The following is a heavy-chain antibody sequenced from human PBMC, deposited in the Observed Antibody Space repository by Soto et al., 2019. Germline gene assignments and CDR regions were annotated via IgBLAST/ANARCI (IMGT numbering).Heavy chain of an antibody. V-gene: IGHV5-51*01. CDR2: IYPGDSDT. CDR1: GYSFNTYW. CDR3: ARLRYCSGGSCYPDL. Sequence: PGASLKISCQGSGYSFNTYWIGWVRQMPGKGLEWMGIIYPGDSDTRYIPSFQGQVTISADKSISTASLQWSSLKASDTAIYYCARLRYCSGGSCYPDLWGRGTLVTVSS. D-gene: IGHD2-15*01. J-gene: IGHJ2*01.